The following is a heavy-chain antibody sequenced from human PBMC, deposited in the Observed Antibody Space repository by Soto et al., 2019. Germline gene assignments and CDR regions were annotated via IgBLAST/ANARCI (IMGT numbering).Heavy chain of an antibody. CDR1: GGSISSSSYY. CDR3: ARHVPAATLLSHGYYYYGMDV. J-gene: IGHJ6*02. CDR2: IYYSGST. D-gene: IGHD2-2*01. Sequence: KPSETLSLTCTVSGGSISSSSYYWGWIRQPPGKGLEWFGSIYYSGSTYYNPSLKSRVTISVDTSKNQFSLKLSSVTAADTAVYYCARHVPAATLLSHGYYYYGMDVWGQGTTVTVSS. V-gene: IGHV4-39*01.